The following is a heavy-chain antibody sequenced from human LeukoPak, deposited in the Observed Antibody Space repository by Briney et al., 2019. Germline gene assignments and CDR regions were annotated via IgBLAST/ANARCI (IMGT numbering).Heavy chain of an antibody. V-gene: IGHV3-7*01. J-gene: IGHJ4*02. CDR3: ATSSDAPANM. CDR2: IRQDGSAK. CDR1: GFTFSTYW. Sequence: GSLRLSCAVSGFTFSTYWMSWVRQAPGKGLEWVANIRQDGSAKYYVDSVRGRFTISRDNAKNSLYLQMNGLRAEDTGVYYCATSSDAPANMWGQGTLVTVSS. D-gene: IGHD2-2*01.